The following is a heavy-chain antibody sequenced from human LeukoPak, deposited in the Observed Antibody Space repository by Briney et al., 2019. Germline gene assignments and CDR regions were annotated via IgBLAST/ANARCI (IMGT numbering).Heavy chain of an antibody. V-gene: IGHV3-74*01. CDR2: IKEDGTYT. J-gene: IGHJ4*02. Sequence: GGSLRLSCAASGFSFSKYWMHWVRQIPGGGLVWVSRIKEDGTYTSYADSVKGRFTISRDNARNTVFLQMNSLRAEDTAVYYCARDFDMGITPGDDFDFWGQGTLVTVSS. CDR1: GFSFSKYW. D-gene: IGHD3-9*01. CDR3: ARDFDMGITPGDDFDF.